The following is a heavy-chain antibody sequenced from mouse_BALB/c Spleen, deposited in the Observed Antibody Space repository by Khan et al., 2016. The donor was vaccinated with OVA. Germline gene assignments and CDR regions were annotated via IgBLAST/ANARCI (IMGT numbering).Heavy chain of an antibody. Sequence: QVQLKQSGAELARPGASVKLSCKASGYTFTRYWMQWVKQRPGKGLEWIGAIYPGDGDTKYTQKFKGKATLTADKSSSTAYMELSSLASEDSAVYYCASHYGSYFDYWGQGTTLTVSS. D-gene: IGHD2-1*01. CDR3: ASHYGSYFDY. CDR2: IYPGDGDT. J-gene: IGHJ2*01. CDR1: GYTFTRYW. V-gene: IGHV1-87*01.